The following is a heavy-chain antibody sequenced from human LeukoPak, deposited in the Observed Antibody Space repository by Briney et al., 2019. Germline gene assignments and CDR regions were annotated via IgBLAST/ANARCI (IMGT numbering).Heavy chain of an antibody. CDR3: ARSAQWPLDY. D-gene: IGHD6-19*01. CDR2: INHSGST. CDR1: GGSFSGYY. V-gene: IGHV4-34*01. Sequence: SETLSLTCAVYGGSFSGYYWSWIRQPPGKGLEWIGEINHSGSTNYNPSLKSRVTISVDTSKNQFSLKLSSVTAADTAVYYCARSAQWPLDYSGQGTLVTVSS. J-gene: IGHJ4*02.